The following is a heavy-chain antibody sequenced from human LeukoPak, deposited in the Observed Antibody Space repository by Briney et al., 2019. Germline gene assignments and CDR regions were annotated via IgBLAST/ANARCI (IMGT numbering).Heavy chain of an antibody. J-gene: IGHJ3*02. CDR2: ISWNSGSI. Sequence: PGRSLRLSCAASGFTFDDYTMHWVRQAPGKGLEWVSGISWNSGSIGYADSVKGRFTISRDNAKNSLYLQMNSLRAEDTAVYYCARDFSGSDPDAFDIWGQGTMVTVSS. CDR3: ARDFSGSDPDAFDI. V-gene: IGHV3-9*01. CDR1: GFTFDDYT. D-gene: IGHD3-10*01.